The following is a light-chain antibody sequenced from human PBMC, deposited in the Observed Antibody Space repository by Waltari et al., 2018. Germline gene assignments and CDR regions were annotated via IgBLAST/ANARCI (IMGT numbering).Light chain of an antibody. CDR3: QQYGNSPWT. CDR1: QSVRSSY. J-gene: IGKJ1*01. Sequence: EIVLTQSPGTLSLSPGERATLSCRASQSVRSSYLAWYQQKPGQAPRPLIHDASRRATGIPDRVSGSGSGTDFTLTITGLEPEDFAVYYCQQYGNSPWTFAQGTKVEIK. V-gene: IGKV3-20*01. CDR2: DAS.